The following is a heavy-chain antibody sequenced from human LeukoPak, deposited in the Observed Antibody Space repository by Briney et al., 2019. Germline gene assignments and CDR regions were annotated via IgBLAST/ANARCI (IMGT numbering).Heavy chain of an antibody. V-gene: IGHV4-59*01. CDR3: ARVDSSGYYFDY. CDR2: IYYTGIT. J-gene: IGHJ4*02. D-gene: IGHD3-22*01. Sequence: SETLSLTCSVSGASITDDYWSWMRQPPGKGMEWIGYIYYTGITNSNPSLESRASLSMDTAKNQFSLKLSSVTAADTAVYYCARVDSSGYYFDYWGQGTLVTVSS. CDR1: GASITDDY.